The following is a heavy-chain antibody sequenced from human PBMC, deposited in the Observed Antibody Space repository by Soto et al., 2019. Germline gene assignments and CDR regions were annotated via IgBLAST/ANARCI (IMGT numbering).Heavy chain of an antibody. V-gene: IGHV3-48*03. CDR3: ASARRGYSYGYLWSDP. Sequence: PGGSLRLSCAASGFTFSSYEMNWVRQAPGKGLEWVSYISSSGSTIYYADSVKGRFTISRDNAKNSLYLQMNSLRAEDTAVYYCASARRGYSYGYLWSDPWDQGTLVTISS. J-gene: IGHJ5*02. D-gene: IGHD5-18*01. CDR1: GFTFSSYE. CDR2: ISSSGSTI.